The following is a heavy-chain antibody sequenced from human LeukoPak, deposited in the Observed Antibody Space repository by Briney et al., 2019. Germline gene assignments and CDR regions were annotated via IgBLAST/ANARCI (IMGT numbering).Heavy chain of an antibody. CDR1: GYTFTSYY. CDR2: INPNSGGT. V-gene: IGHV1-2*04. CDR3: ARDLGDTYGSVGDFDY. J-gene: IGHJ4*02. D-gene: IGHD3-10*01. Sequence: ASVKVSCKASGYTFTSYYMHWVRQAPGQGLEWMGWINPNSGGTNYAQKFQGWVTMTRDTSISTAYMELSRLRSDDTAVYYCARDLGDTYGSVGDFDYWGQGTLVTVSS.